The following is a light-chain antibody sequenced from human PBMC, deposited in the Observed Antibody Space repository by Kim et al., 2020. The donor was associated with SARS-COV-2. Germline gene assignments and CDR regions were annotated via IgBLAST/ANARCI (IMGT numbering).Light chain of an antibody. Sequence: DIVMTQSPDSLAVSLGERATIYCKSSQSVLYSSNNKNYLAWYQQKAGQPPKLLIYWASIRQSGVPDRFSGSGSGADFTLTISNLQAEDVAVYYCQQYYSTITFGQGTRLEIK. V-gene: IGKV4-1*01. CDR2: WAS. J-gene: IGKJ5*01. CDR3: QQYYSTIT. CDR1: QSVLYSSNNKNY.